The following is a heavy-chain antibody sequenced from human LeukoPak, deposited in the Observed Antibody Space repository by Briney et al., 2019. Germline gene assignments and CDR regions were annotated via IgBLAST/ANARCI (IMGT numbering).Heavy chain of an antibody. V-gene: IGHV3-48*04. CDR3: ARVAPGDYFNY. CDR2: ISSSSSTI. CDR1: GFTFSSYS. J-gene: IGHJ4*02. D-gene: IGHD3-10*01. Sequence: PGGSLRLSCAASGFTFSSYSMNWVRQAPGKGLEWVSYISSSSSTIYYADSVKGRFTISRDNAKNSLYLQMNSLRAEDTAVYYCARVAPGDYFNYWGQGTLVTVSS.